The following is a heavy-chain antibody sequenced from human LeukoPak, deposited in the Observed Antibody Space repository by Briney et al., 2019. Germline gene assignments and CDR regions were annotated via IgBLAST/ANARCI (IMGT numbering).Heavy chain of an antibody. CDR3: AKETSIVGATKAFDY. J-gene: IGHJ4*02. Sequence: GRSLRLSCAASAFTFDDYAMHWVRQAPGKGLEWVSGISWNSGSIGYADSVKGRFTISRDNAKNSLYLQMNSLRAEDTALYYCAKETSIVGATKAFDYWGQGTLVTVSS. V-gene: IGHV3-9*01. CDR2: ISWNSGSI. CDR1: AFTFDDYA. D-gene: IGHD1-26*01.